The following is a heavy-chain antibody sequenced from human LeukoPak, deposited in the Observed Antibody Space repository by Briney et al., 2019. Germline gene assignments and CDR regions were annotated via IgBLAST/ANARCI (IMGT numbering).Heavy chain of an antibody. V-gene: IGHV3-7*01. CDR1: GFTFSSYW. CDR3: ARAAEYYDFWSGYYPYYFDY. D-gene: IGHD3-3*01. J-gene: IGHJ4*02. CDR2: IKQDGSEK. Sequence: RGSLRLSCAASGFTFSSYWMSWVRQAPGKGLEWVANIKQDGSEKYYVDSVKGRLTISRDNAKNSLYLQMNSLRAEDTAVYYCARAAEYYDFWSGYYPYYFDYWGQGTLVTVSS.